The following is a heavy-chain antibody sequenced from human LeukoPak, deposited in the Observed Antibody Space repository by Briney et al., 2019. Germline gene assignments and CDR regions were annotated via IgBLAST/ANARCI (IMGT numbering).Heavy chain of an antibody. V-gene: IGHV3-23*01. CDR2: INGAGGTT. D-gene: IGHD3-3*01. CDR1: GFSFSTYA. Sequence: GGSLRLSREASGFSFSTYAMSWIRQAPGKGLEWVSAINGAGGTTYYADSVRGRFTISRDNSKNTVYLQMDSLRAEDSAVYYCAKDKLSGQRDWYFDFWGRGTQVTVSS. J-gene: IGHJ2*01. CDR3: AKDKLSGQRDWYFDF.